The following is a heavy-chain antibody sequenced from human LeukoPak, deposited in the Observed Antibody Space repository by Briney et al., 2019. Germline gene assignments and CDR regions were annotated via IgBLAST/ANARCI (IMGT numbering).Heavy chain of an antibody. V-gene: IGHV4-59*08. J-gene: IGHJ5*02. CDR2: VYYSGST. CDR1: GGSISHYY. D-gene: IGHD3-16*01. Sequence: SETLSLTCTVSGGSISHYYWSWIRQPPGKGLEWIGYVYYSGSTHYSPSLKSRITISVDTSKNQFSLKLSSVTAADTAVYFCVRLFLRNYEVDPWGQGILVTVSS. CDR3: VRLFLRNYEVDP.